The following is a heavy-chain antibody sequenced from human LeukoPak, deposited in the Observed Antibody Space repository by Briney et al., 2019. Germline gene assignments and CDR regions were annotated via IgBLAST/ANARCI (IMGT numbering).Heavy chain of an antibody. D-gene: IGHD6-6*01. Sequence: GGSLRLSCAASGFTFSNSAMGWVRQAPGKGLEGLSSISGDGDTAYYADSVKGRFTVSRDNSKNTLFLQMDNLRAEDTAVYYCARDLGYSSSSGNWGQGTLVTVSS. CDR1: GFTFSNSA. CDR3: ARDLGYSSSSGN. J-gene: IGHJ4*02. CDR2: ISGDGDTA. V-gene: IGHV3-23*01.